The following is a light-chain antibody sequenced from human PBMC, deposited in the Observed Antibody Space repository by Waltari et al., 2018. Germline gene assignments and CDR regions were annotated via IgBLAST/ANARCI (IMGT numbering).Light chain of an antibody. J-gene: IGLJ3*02. CDR1: SNDVGTYNS. Sequence: QSALTQPRSVSGSPGQSVTISCTGTSNDVGTYNSVSWYLQHPGKAPKLMIYEVSKRPSGVPYRSSGSKSGNTASLTISGLQVEDEADYYCCSYAGSRVFGGGTKLTVL. CDR3: CSYAGSRV. CDR2: EVS. V-gene: IGLV2-11*01.